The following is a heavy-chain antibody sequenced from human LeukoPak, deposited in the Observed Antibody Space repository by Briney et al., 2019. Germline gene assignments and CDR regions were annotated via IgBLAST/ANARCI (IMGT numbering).Heavy chain of an antibody. CDR3: ASGGPGRSSSWYRYDWFDP. CDR2: ITHSGTT. D-gene: IGHD6-13*01. Sequence: TLSPTCAVYGGSSCVFYCGWVRQRPGGGLEWIGGITHSGTTNYNPSLKSLVTISADTSKNPSSQNLSSVTAADTAVNYCASGGPGRSSSWYRYDWFDPWGQGTLVTVSS. V-gene: IGHV4-34*01. J-gene: IGHJ5*02. CDR1: GGSSCVFY.